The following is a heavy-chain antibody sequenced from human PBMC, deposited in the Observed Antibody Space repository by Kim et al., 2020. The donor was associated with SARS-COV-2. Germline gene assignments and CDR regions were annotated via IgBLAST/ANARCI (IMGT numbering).Heavy chain of an antibody. D-gene: IGHD4-4*01. CDR1: GGSISSGDYY. Sequence: SETLSLTCTVSGGSISSGDYYWSWIRQPPGKGLEWIGYIYYSGSTYYNPSLKSRVTISVDTSKNQFSLKLSSVTAADTAVYYCASPLNYAAHDDAFDIWGQGTMVTVSS. V-gene: IGHV4-30-4*01. J-gene: IGHJ3*02. CDR2: IYYSGST. CDR3: ASPLNYAAHDDAFDI.